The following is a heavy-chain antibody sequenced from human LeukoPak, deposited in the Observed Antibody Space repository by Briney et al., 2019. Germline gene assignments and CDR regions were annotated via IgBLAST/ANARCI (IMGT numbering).Heavy chain of an antibody. CDR3: ARASGSYYHLDY. J-gene: IGHJ4*02. CDR1: GGSIRSSYYY. CDR2: IYDSGST. D-gene: IGHD1-26*01. Sequence: SETRSLTCTVSGGSIRSSYYYWGWIRQPPGKGLEWIGSIYDSGSTYYNPSLKSRVTISVDTSKNQFSLKLNSVTAADTAVYYCARASGSYYHLDYWGQGTLVTVSS. V-gene: IGHV4-39*01.